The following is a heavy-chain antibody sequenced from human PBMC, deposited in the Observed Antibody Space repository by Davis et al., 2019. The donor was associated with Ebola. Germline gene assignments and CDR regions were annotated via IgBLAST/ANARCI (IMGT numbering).Heavy chain of an antibody. CDR1: GFTFSSYS. CDR2: ISSSSSYI. J-gene: IGHJ5*02. CDR3: AKARLRSVWFDP. V-gene: IGHV3-21*04. D-gene: IGHD4-17*01. Sequence: GESLKISCAASGFTFSSYSMNWVRQAPGKGLEWVSSISSSSSYIYYADSVKGRFTISRDNSKNTLYVQMNSLRAEDTAVYYCAKARLRSVWFDPWGQGTLVTVSS.